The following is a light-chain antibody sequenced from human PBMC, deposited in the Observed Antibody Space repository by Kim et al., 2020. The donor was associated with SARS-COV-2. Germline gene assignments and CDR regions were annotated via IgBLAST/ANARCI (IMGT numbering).Light chain of an antibody. Sequence: QSVLTQPTSASGTPGQRVIISCSGSTSNIGRNTVAWYQHFPGAAPRLLIHSTDERPSGVPDRFSGSRSGTSASLVISGLQSEDEADFYCAAWDDSLNGYVFGTGTKVTVL. V-gene: IGLV1-44*01. J-gene: IGLJ1*01. CDR3: AAWDDSLNGYV. CDR2: STD. CDR1: TSNIGRNT.